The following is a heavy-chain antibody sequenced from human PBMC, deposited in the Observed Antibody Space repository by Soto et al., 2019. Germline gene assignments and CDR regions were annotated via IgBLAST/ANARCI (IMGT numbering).Heavy chain of an antibody. CDR3: VRGGGELANPPPYLY. D-gene: IGHD3-16*01. CDR1: GGTFDSYA. CDR2: VIPMFLKS. J-gene: IGHJ4*02. Sequence: SVKVSCKASGGTFDSYAISWVRQAPGQGLEWMGGVIPMFLKSNYAQKFQGRVTITADKSTNTVYMEMNSLKSEDTAVYYCVRGGGELANPPPYLYWGQGTQVTVSS. V-gene: IGHV1-69*06.